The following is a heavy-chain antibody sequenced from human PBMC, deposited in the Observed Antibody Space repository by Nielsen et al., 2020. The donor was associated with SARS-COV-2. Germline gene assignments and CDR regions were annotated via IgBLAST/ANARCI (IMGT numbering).Heavy chain of an antibody. CDR3: ARDWSRAFDV. V-gene: IGHV3-7*01. J-gene: IGHJ3*01. Sequence: GGSLRLSCAASGFNFRSLWMSWVRQVPGKGLEWVADIKPDGSEKFYVDSVKGRFTISRDNAKNSMSLQMNSLRVEDTAVYYCARDWSRAFDVWGQGTMVTVSS. CDR2: IKPDGSEK. CDR1: GFNFRSLW.